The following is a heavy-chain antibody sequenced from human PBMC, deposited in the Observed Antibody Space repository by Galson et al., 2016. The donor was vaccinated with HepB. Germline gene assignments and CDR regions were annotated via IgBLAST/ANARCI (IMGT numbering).Heavy chain of an antibody. Sequence: SETLSLTCTISGGTVNSYYWSWIRQSPGGRLEWLGYIYFHGDTEYNPSVGGRVAMSIARSQTQFSLTLTSVTTADTATYYCARFSGTRFDPWGPGIRVAVSA. CDR1: GGTVNSYY. V-gene: IGHV4-59*02. J-gene: IGHJ5*02. CDR2: IYFHGDT. CDR3: ARFSGTRFDP.